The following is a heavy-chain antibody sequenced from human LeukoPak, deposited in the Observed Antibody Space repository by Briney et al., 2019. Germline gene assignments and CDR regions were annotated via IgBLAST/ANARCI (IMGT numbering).Heavy chain of an antibody. V-gene: IGHV3-48*04. J-gene: IGHJ4*02. D-gene: IGHD1-26*01. CDR2: ISSSSSTI. CDR1: GFTFSSYS. Sequence: PGGSLRLSCAASGFTFSSYSMNWVRQAPGKGLEWVSYISSSSSTIYYADSVRGRFTISRDNAKNSLYLQMNSLRAEDTAVYYCVRDHDSYSAWPDYWGQGTLVTVSS. CDR3: VRDHDSYSAWPDY.